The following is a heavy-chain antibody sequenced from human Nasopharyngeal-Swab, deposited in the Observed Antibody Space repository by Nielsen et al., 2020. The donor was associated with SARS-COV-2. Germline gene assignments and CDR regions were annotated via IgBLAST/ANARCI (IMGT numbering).Heavy chain of an antibody. J-gene: IGHJ4*02. Sequence: ASVKVSCKASGYTFTSYYMHWVRQSPGQWLEWMGIINPSGGSTTYAQKFQGRVTMTRDTSTSTVYMELSSLRSEDTAVHYCARDSGYCSGGSCYPGDYWGQGTLVTVSS. V-gene: IGHV1-46*01. CDR3: ARDSGYCSGGSCYPGDY. D-gene: IGHD2-15*01. CDR1: GYTFTSYY. CDR2: INPSGGST.